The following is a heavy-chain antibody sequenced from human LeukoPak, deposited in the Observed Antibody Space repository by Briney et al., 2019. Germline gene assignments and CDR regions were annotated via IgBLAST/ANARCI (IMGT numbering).Heavy chain of an antibody. CDR3: AKVGIAVAGTTARYYYYYMDV. D-gene: IGHD6-19*01. J-gene: IGHJ6*03. CDR1: GFTFSSYG. CDR2: ISYDGSNK. V-gene: IGHV3-30*18. Sequence: GGSLRLSCAASGFTFSSYGMHWVRQAPGKGLEWVAVISYDGSNKYYADSVKGRFTISRDNSKNTLYLQMNSLRAEDTAVYYCAKVGIAVAGTTARYYYYYMDVWGKGTTVTVSS.